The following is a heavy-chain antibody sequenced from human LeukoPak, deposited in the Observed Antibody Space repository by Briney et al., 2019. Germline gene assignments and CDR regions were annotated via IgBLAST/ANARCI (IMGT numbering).Heavy chain of an antibody. CDR3: ARVATSDFDY. D-gene: IGHD5-12*01. Sequence: GTSVKVSCKASGYTFTSYGIRWVRPAPGQGLEWMGWISAYNGNTNYAQKLQGRVTMTTDTSTSTAYMELRSLRSDDTAVYYCARVATSDFDYWGQGTLVTVSS. CDR1: GYTFTSYG. J-gene: IGHJ4*02. CDR2: ISAYNGNT. V-gene: IGHV1-18*01.